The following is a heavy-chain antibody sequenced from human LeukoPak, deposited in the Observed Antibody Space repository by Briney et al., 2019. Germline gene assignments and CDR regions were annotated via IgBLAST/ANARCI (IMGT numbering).Heavy chain of an antibody. Sequence: SQTLSLTCTVSGASVSSGGYYWSWIRQHPGKGLEWIGYIYYSGSTYYNPSLKSRVTISVDTSKNQFSLKLSSVTAADTAVYYCARAPSRLNWFDPWGQGTLVTVSS. J-gene: IGHJ5*02. CDR1: GASVSSGGYY. V-gene: IGHV4-31*03. D-gene: IGHD2-21*01. CDR2: IYYSGST. CDR3: ARAPSRLNWFDP.